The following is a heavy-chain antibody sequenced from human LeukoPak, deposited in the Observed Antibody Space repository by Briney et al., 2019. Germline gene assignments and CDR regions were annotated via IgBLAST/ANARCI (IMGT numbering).Heavy chain of an antibody. CDR3: ARELPAATKGDWFDP. V-gene: IGHV4-31*03. CDR2: IYYSGST. D-gene: IGHD2-2*01. J-gene: IGHJ5*02. CDR1: GGSISSGGYS. Sequence: SQTLSLTCTVSGGSISSGGYSWSWIRQHPGKGLEWIGYIYYSGSTYYNTPLKSRVTISVDTSKNKFSLKMSSVSAADTAVYYCARELPAATKGDWFDPWGQGTLVTVSS.